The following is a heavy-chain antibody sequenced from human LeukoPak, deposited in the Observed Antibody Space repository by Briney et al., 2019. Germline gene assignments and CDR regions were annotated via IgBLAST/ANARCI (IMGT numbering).Heavy chain of an antibody. CDR1: GYTFTSYY. V-gene: IGHV1-46*01. D-gene: IGHD6-13*01. Sequence: ASVKVSCKASGYTFTSYYMHWARQAPGQGLEWMGIINPSGGSTSYAQKFQGRVTMTRDTSTSTVYMELSSLRSEDTAVYYCASNDHIAAAGTKAEYFQHWGQGTLVTVSS. CDR3: ASNDHIAAAGTKAEYFQH. J-gene: IGHJ1*01. CDR2: INPSGGST.